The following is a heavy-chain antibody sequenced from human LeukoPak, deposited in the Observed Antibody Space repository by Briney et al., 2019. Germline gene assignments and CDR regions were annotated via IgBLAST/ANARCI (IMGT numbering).Heavy chain of an antibody. Sequence: ASVKVSCKASGYTFTSYDINWVRQATGQGLEWMGRMNPNSGNTGYAQKFQGRVTMTRDTSISTAYLELSSLRSEDTALYSCASGSGSYYFDYWGQGTLVTVSS. CDR3: ASGSGSYYFDY. D-gene: IGHD1-26*01. CDR1: GYTFTSYD. CDR2: MNPNSGNT. V-gene: IGHV1-8*01. J-gene: IGHJ4*02.